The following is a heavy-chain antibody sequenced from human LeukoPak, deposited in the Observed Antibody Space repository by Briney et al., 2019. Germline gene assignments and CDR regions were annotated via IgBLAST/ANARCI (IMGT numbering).Heavy chain of an antibody. CDR2: IYSGGST. D-gene: IGHD2-2*01. V-gene: IGHV3-53*01. Sequence: PGGSLRLSCAASGFTVGSNYMTWVRQAPGKGLEWVSVIYSGGSTFYADSVKGRFTISRDNSKNTLYLQMNSLRAEDTAVYYCAKVVCSSTSCYYFDYWGQGTLVTVSS. J-gene: IGHJ4*02. CDR3: AKVVCSSTSCYYFDY. CDR1: GFTVGSNY.